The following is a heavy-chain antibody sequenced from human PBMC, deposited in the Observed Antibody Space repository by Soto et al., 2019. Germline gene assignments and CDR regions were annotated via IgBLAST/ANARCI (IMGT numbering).Heavy chain of an antibody. CDR2: ISPKSGGT. CDR3: ARPPGYISDWYYFDL. Sequence: GPSVKVSRKASGYSFIDYCKHWVRQAPGQGFEWMGRISPKSGGTNYAQKFEGRVTMTWDTSLNTAYMELSSLISDDTAVYYCARPPGYISDWYYFDLWGQGTLVTVSS. D-gene: IGHD3-9*01. V-gene: IGHV1-2*02. CDR1: GYSFIDYC. J-gene: IGHJ4*02.